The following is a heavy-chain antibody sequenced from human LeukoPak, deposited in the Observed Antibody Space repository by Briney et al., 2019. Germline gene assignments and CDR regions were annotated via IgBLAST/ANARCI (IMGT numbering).Heavy chain of an antibody. CDR2: IYQRGSP. CDR3: AARNYYDSTGYYVY. Sequence: PSGTLSLTCAVSGGSISSDNWWSWVRQPPGKTLEWIGEIYQRGSPNYNPSLKSRTTISVDKSKNQFSLKLSSVTAADTAVYYCAARNYYDSTGYYVYWGQGALVTVSS. CDR1: GGSISSDNW. V-gene: IGHV4-4*02. D-gene: IGHD3-22*01. J-gene: IGHJ4*02.